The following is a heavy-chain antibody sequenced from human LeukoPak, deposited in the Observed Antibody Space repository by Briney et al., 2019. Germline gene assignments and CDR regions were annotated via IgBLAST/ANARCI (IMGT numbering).Heavy chain of an antibody. Sequence: ASVKVSCKASGYTFTGYYMHWVLQAPGQGLEWMGWINPNSGGTNYAQKFQGRVTMTRDTSISTAYMELSRLRSDDTAVYYCARDLYDSSGYYYANYWGQGTLVTVSS. CDR3: ARDLYDSSGYYYANY. D-gene: IGHD3-22*01. V-gene: IGHV1-2*02. CDR2: INPNSGGT. J-gene: IGHJ4*02. CDR1: GYTFTGYY.